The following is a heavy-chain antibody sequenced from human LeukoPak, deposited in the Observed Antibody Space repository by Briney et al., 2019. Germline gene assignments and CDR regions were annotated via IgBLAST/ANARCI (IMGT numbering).Heavy chain of an antibody. CDR3: ARGKDHYYNSAHGAFEI. J-gene: IGHJ3*02. CDR2: MNPNTGDT. Sequence: ASVKVSCKASGYTFTSYGISWVRQATGQGLEYMGWMNPNTGDTGNAQKFQGRVTMTRNTSTSTAYMELSSLRSEDTAVYYCARGKDHYYNSAHGAFEIWGQGTMVTVS. D-gene: IGHD3-22*01. V-gene: IGHV1-8*02. CDR1: GYTFTSYG.